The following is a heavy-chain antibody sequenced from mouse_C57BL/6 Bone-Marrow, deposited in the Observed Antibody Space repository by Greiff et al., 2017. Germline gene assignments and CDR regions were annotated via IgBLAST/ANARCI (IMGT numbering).Heavy chain of an antibody. D-gene: IGHD2-4*01. CDR3: ARHGGLRDYLDD. CDR2: ISNLAYSI. CDR1: GFTFSDYG. V-gene: IGHV5-15*01. J-gene: IGHJ2*01. Sequence: DVTLVESGGGLVQPGGSLKLSCAASGFTFSDYGMAWVRQAPRKGPEWVAFISNLAYSIYYADTVTGRFTITRENAKNTLYLEMSSLRSEDTAMYYWARHGGLRDYLDDGGQGTTLTVSS.